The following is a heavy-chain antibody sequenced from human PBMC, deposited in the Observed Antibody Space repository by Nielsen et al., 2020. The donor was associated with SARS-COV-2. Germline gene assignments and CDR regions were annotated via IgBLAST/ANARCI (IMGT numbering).Heavy chain of an antibody. CDR2: ISAYNGNT. CDR3: AGENSSGWLDYYDSSGTFDP. D-gene: IGHD3-22*01. CDR1: GYTFTSYG. Sequence: ASVKVSCKASGYTFTSYGISWVRQAPGQGLEWMGWISAYNGNTNYAQKLQGRVTMTTDTSTSTAYMELRSLRSDDTAVYYCAGENSSGWLDYYDSSGTFDPWGQGTLVTVSS. V-gene: IGHV1-18*01. J-gene: IGHJ5*02.